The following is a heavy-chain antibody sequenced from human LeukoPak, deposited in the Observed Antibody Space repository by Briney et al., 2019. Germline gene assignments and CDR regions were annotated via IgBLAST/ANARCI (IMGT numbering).Heavy chain of an antibody. CDR1: GGSISSYY. V-gene: IGHV4-34*01. CDR2: INHSGST. J-gene: IGHJ4*02. Sequence: SETLSLTCTVSGGSISSYYWSWIRQPPGKGLEWIGEINHSGSTNYNPSLKSRVTISVDTSKNQFSLKLSSVTAADTAVYYCARALLWFGETGFDYWGQGTLVTVSS. CDR3: ARALLWFGETGFDY. D-gene: IGHD3-10*01.